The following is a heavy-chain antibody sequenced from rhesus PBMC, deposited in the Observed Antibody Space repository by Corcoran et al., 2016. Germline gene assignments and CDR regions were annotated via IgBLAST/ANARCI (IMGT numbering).Heavy chain of an antibody. CDR1: GYSISGYY. CDR2: FTYSRST. Sequence: QVQLQESGPGLVKPSETLSLTCAVSGYSISGYYWSWIRQAPGKGLEWIGYFTYSRSTSYNPSLKSRVTSSRDTSKNQFSLKLSSVTAADTAVYYCARYCTGSGCSTFDYWGQGVLVTVSS. D-gene: IGHD2-21*01. CDR3: ARYCTGSGCSTFDY. J-gene: IGHJ4*01. V-gene: IGHV4-122*02.